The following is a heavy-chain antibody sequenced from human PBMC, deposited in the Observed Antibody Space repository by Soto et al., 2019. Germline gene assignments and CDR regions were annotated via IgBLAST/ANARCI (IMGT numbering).Heavy chain of an antibody. V-gene: IGHV3-30*18. Sequence: GGSLRLSSAASGLTFSDFSFHWVRQGPGKGLEWVAVITYDGTNIHYADSVRGRFTISRDNSKDTLYLQMNSLRAEDTAVYYCAKDSPSDYDFWSGPSFDYWGQGVLVTVSS. D-gene: IGHD3-3*01. CDR2: ITYDGTNI. CDR1: GLTFSDFS. CDR3: AKDSPSDYDFWSGPSFDY. J-gene: IGHJ4*02.